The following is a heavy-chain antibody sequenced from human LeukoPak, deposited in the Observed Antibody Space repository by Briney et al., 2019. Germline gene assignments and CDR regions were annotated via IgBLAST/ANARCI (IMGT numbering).Heavy chain of an antibody. CDR2: LSYDGSNK. CDR3: AKAVAQWLVHYPT. J-gene: IGHJ4*02. Sequence: GGSLRLSCAASGFTFSSYGMHWVRQAPGKGLERVAVLSYDGSNKYYADSVKGRFTISRDNSKNTLYLQMNSLRAEDTAVYYCAKAVAQWLVHYPTWGQGTLVTVSS. V-gene: IGHV3-30*18. CDR1: GFTFSSYG. D-gene: IGHD6-19*01.